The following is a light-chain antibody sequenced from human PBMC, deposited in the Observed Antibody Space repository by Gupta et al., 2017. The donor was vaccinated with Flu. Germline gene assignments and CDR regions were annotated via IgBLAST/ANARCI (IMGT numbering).Light chain of an antibody. CDR3: RQSEQFPHT. J-gene: IGKJ2*01. CDR2: KSS. V-gene: IGKV2-24*01. CDR1: QSVVHSDGNTY. Sequence: DIVMTHTPPSSPVTLGQPASISCRSSQSVVHSDGNTYLRWIQQRLGQPPRVLLYKSSNRGAGVPDRFSGNGAATDLTLKISRGAAADVVVYYCRQSEQFPHTFGQGTKVEIK.